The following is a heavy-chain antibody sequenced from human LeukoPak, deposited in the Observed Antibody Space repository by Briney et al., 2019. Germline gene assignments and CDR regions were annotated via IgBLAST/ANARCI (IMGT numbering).Heavy chain of an antibody. D-gene: IGHD6-13*01. V-gene: IGHV3-21*01. Sequence: GGSLRLSCAASGFTFSSYSMNWVRQAPGKGLEWVSSISSSSSYIYYADSVKGRFTISRDNAKNSLYLQMNSLRAEDTAVYYCAREISSSWPNWFDPWGQGTLVTVSS. CDR2: ISSSSSYI. J-gene: IGHJ5*02. CDR3: AREISSSWPNWFDP. CDR1: GFTFSSYS.